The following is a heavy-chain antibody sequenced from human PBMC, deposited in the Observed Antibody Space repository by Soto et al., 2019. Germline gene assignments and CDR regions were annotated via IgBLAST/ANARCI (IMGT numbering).Heavy chain of an antibody. Sequence: GGSLRLSCAASGFTFSSYGMHWVRQAPGKGLEWVAVIWYDGSNKYYADSVKGRFTISRDNSKNTLYLQMNSLRAEDTAVYYCARDLTFGGVIALLDYWGQGTLVTVSS. CDR1: GFTFSSYG. V-gene: IGHV3-33*01. CDR2: IWYDGSNK. J-gene: IGHJ4*02. CDR3: ARDLTFGGVIALLDY. D-gene: IGHD3-16*02.